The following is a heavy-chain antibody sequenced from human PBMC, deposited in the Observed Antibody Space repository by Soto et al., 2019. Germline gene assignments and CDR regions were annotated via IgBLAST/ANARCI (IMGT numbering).Heavy chain of an antibody. Sequence: QVQLQESGPGLVKPSQTLSLTCTVSVASISSGGYYWSWIRQHPGEGLEWIGYIYYSGSTSYNPSLKSRVTLSVDTFKNQFSLKLSSVTDADTAVYYCARESKYDTSGYPPWFAPWGQGTLVTVSS. CDR3: ARESKYDTSGYPPWFAP. J-gene: IGHJ5*02. CDR2: IYYSGST. CDR1: VASISSGGYY. V-gene: IGHV4-31*03. D-gene: IGHD3-22*01.